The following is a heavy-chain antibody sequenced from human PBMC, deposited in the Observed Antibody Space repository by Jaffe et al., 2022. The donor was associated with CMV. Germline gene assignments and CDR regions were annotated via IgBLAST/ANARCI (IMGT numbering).Heavy chain of an antibody. V-gene: IGHV2-5*02. J-gene: IGHJ5*02. D-gene: IGHD3-3*01. CDR3: AHKTGLFWSGYYRDWFDP. CDR2: IYWDDDK. Sequence: QITLKESGPTLVKPTQTLTLTCTFSGFSLSTSGVGVGWIRQPPGKALEWLALIYWDDDKRYSPSLKSRLTITKDTSKNQVVLTMTNMDPVDTATYYCAHKTGLFWSGYYRDWFDPWGQGTLVTVSS. CDR1: GFSLSTSGVG.